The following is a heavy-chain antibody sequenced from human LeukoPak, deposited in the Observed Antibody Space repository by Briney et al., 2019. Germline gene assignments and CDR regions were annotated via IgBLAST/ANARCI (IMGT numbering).Heavy chain of an antibody. CDR2: IYTSGST. J-gene: IGHJ5*02. V-gene: IGHV4-4*07. CDR3: AREPHYYDSSGYYYVPLGFDP. Sequence: SETLSLTCTVSGGSISSYYWSWIRQPAGKGLEWIGRIYTSGSTNYNPSLKSRVTISVDTSKNQFSLKLSSVTAADTAVYYCAREPHYYDSSGYYYVPLGFDPWGQGTLVTVSS. D-gene: IGHD3-22*01. CDR1: GGSISSYY.